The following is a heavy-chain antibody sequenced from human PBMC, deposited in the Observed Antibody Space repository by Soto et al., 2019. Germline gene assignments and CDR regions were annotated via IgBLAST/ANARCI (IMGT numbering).Heavy chain of an antibody. J-gene: IGHJ4*02. V-gene: IGHV4-30-4*08. CDR1: AGSISSGNYY. CDR2: IYSSGST. CDR3: AREHRGYNYDYYFDY. Sequence: SETLSLTCTVCAGSISSGNYYWNWIRQPPGKGLEWIGYIYSSGSTYYNPSLKSRVTISVDTSNHQFSLKLSSVTAADTAVYYCAREHRGYNYDYYFDYWGQGTLVTVSS. D-gene: IGHD5-18*01.